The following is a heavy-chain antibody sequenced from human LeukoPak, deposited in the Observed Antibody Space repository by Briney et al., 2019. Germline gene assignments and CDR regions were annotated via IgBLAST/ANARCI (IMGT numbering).Heavy chain of an antibody. CDR1: GFTFSAYA. V-gene: IGHV3-30*01. CDR2: ISYDGNNK. D-gene: IGHD3-3*01. CDR3: ASGGFYDFWSGYYIPFDY. Sequence: GRSLRLSCAASGFTFSAYAMHWVRQAPGKGLEWVAVISYDGNNKYYADSLKGRFTISRDNSKNTLYLQMNSLRAEDTAVYYCASGGFYDFWSGYYIPFDYWGQGTLVTVSS. J-gene: IGHJ4*02.